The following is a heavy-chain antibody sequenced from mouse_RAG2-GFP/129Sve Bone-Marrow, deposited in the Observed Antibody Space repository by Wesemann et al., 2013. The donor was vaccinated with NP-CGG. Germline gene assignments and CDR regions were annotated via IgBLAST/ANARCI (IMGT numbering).Heavy chain of an antibody. CDR2: ISYDGSN. D-gene: IGHD4-1*01. CDR1: GYSITSGYY. J-gene: IGHJ2*01. V-gene: IGHV3-6*02. CDR3: ARDLGYYFDY. Sequence: DVQLQESGPGLVKPSQSLSLTCSVTGYSITSGYYWNWIRQFPGNKLEWMGYISYDGSNNYNPSLKNRISITRDTSKNQFFLKLNSVTTEDTATYYCARDLGYYFDYWGQGTTLTVSS.